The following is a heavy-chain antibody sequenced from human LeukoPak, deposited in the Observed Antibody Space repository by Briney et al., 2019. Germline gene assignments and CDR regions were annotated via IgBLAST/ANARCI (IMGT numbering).Heavy chain of an antibody. CDR3: ARGRVVVVPAAIFSGWFDP. CDR2: INHGGST. Sequence: SETLSLTCAVYGGSFSGYYWSWIRQPPGKGLEWIGEINHGGSTNYNPSLKSRVTISVDTSKNQFSLKLSSVTAADTAVYYCARGRVVVVPAAIFSGWFDPWGQGTLVTVSS. V-gene: IGHV4-34*01. CDR1: GGSFSGYY. D-gene: IGHD2-2*02. J-gene: IGHJ5*02.